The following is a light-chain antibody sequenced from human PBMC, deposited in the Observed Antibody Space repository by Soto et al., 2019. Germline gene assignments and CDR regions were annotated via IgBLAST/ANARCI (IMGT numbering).Light chain of an antibody. V-gene: IGKV3-15*01. CDR3: QHYNNWPRT. Sequence: EIVMTQSPATLSVSPGERATLSCRASQSVSSNLAWYQQKPGQAPRLLIYGTSTRATGIPARFSSSGSGTEFTLTISSLQSEDFAVYYCQHYNNWPRTFGQGTKVEIK. CDR2: GTS. J-gene: IGKJ1*01. CDR1: QSVSSN.